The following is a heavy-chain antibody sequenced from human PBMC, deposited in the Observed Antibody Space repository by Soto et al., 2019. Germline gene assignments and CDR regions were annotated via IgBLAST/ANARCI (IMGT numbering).Heavy chain of an antibody. D-gene: IGHD3-22*01. CDR2: IIPIFGTA. CDR3: ARSTWYYYDSSGYRYFDY. Sequence: QVQLVQSGAEVKKPGSSVKVSCKASGGTFSSYAISWVRQAPGQGLEWMGGIIPIFGTANYAQKFQGRVTITADESTSTAHMELSSLRSEDTAVYYCARSTWYYYDSSGYRYFDYWGQGTLVTVSS. V-gene: IGHV1-69*01. CDR1: GGTFSSYA. J-gene: IGHJ4*02.